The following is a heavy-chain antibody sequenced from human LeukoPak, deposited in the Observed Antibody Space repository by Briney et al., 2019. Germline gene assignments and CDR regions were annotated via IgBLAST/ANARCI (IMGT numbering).Heavy chain of an antibody. CDR2: IYTSGST. Sequence: PSETLSLTCTVSGGSISSYYWNWIRQPAGKGLEWIGRIYTSGSTNCNPSLKSRVTMSVDTSKNQFSLKLNSVTAADTAVYYCARAAVAGLYYFDYWGQGTLVTVSS. V-gene: IGHV4-4*07. J-gene: IGHJ4*02. CDR3: ARAAVAGLYYFDY. CDR1: GGSISSYY. D-gene: IGHD6-19*01.